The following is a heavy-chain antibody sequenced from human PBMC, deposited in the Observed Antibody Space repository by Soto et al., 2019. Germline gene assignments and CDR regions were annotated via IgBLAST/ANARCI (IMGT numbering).Heavy chain of an antibody. CDR3: AKDSDPSGAETSIAVAGT. V-gene: IGHV3-23*01. CDR1: GFTFSSYA. CDR2: ISGSGGST. Sequence: EVQLLESGGGLVQPGGSLRLSCAASGFTFSSYAMSWVRQAPGKGLEWVSAISGSGGSTYYADSVKGRFTISRDNSKNTXXLQMNSLRAEDTAVYYCAKDSDPSGAETSIAVAGTWGQGTLVTVSS. J-gene: IGHJ5*02. D-gene: IGHD6-19*01.